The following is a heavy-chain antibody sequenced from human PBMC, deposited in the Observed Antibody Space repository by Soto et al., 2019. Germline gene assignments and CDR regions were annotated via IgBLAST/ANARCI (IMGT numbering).Heavy chain of an antibody. CDR2: FDPEDGET. CDR1: GYTLTELS. V-gene: IGHV1-24*01. Sequence: ASVKVSCKVSGYTLTELSMHWVRQAPGKGLEWMGGFDPEDGETIYAQKFQGRVTMTEDTSTDTAYMELSSLRSEDTAVYYCATADRRVVPAATYYYYYYMDVWGKGTTVTVSS. J-gene: IGHJ6*03. CDR3: ATADRRVVPAATYYYYYYMDV. D-gene: IGHD2-2*01.